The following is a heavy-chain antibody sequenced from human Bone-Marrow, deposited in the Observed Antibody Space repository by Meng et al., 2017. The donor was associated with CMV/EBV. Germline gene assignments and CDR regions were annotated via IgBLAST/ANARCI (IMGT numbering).Heavy chain of an antibody. CDR2: ISSSGSTI. D-gene: IGHD3-3*01. Sequence: GESLKISCAASGFTFSSYEMNWVRQAPGKGLEWVSYISSSGSTIYYADSVKGRFTISRDNAKNSLYLQMNSLRAEDTAVYYCARDDNYDFWSGYYWAYYYYSMDGLGHGTTVPVSS. CDR1: GFTFSSYE. V-gene: IGHV3-48*03. J-gene: IGHJ6*02. CDR3: ARDDNYDFWSGYYWAYYYYSMDG.